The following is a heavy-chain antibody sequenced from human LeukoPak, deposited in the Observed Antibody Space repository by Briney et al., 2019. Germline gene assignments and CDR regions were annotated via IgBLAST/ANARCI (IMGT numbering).Heavy chain of an antibody. V-gene: IGHV3-23*01. CDR3: AKGDPKTGYFDY. CDR1: GFTFSNFG. CDR2: ITDSGVSS. D-gene: IGHD7-27*01. Sequence: PGGSLRLSCAASGFTFSNFGMNWVRQAPGKGLEWVSGITDSGVSSYYADSVKGRFTISRDNSKNTLYLQMNSLRAEDTAVYYCAKGDPKTGYFDYWGQGTLVTVSS. J-gene: IGHJ4*02.